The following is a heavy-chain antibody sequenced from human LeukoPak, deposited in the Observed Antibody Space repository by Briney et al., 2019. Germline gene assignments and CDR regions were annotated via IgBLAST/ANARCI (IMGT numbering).Heavy chain of an antibody. Sequence: PGGSLRLSCAASGFTVSSNYMSWVRQAPGKGLEWVSVIYSGGSTYYADSVKGRFTISRDNSKNTLYLQMNSLRAEDTAVYYCARESGVGVTDAFDIWGQGTMVTVSS. CDR2: IYSGGST. D-gene: IGHD1-26*01. V-gene: IGHV3-66*01. J-gene: IGHJ3*02. CDR3: ARESGVGVTDAFDI. CDR1: GFTVSSNY.